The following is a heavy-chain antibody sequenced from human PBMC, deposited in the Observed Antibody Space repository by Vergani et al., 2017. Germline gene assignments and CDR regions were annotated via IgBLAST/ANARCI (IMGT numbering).Heavy chain of an antibody. CDR1: GYTFTTYA. J-gene: IGHJ6*03. CDR3: VRRTDGCRGAVCYSAPVYMDV. V-gene: IGHV1-2*02. Sequence: QAQLVQSGPELKKPGASVKVSCKASGYTFTTYALHWVRQAPGQGLEWLGWIDTKSGDTSYAQQFQGRVTMTRVPSLRSAYMDLGRLTSDDSAVYYCVRRTDGCRGAVCYSAPVYMDVWGEGTTVTVSS. CDR2: IDTKSGDT. D-gene: IGHD2-21*01.